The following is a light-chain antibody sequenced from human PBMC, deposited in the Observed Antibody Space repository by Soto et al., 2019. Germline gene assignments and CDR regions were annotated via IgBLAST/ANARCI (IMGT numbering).Light chain of an antibody. J-gene: IGKJ1*01. V-gene: IGKV3-15*01. CDR2: GAS. CDR1: QSVSSN. Sequence: EIVMTQSPATLSVSPGERATLSCRASQSVSSNLAWYQQKPGQAPRLLIYGASTRATGIPARFSGSGSGTEFTLTLSSLQSEDFAVYYCHQYNNWPPGTFGQGTKVEIK. CDR3: HQYNNWPPGT.